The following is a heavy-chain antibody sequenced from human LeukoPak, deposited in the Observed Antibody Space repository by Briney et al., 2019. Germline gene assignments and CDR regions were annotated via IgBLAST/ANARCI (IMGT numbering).Heavy chain of an antibody. CDR1: GGSFSGYY. V-gene: IGHV4-34*01. J-gene: IGHJ6*03. D-gene: IGHD3-22*01. Sequence: PSETLSLTCAVYGGSFSGYYWSWIRQPPGKGLECIGYIHYTGSTNYNPSLKSRVTISVDTSKNQFSLKLSSVTAADTAVYYCAKNAKYYDSSGYYLRYYYMDVWGKGTTVTISS. CDR3: AKNAKYYDSSGYYLRYYYMDV. CDR2: IHYTGST.